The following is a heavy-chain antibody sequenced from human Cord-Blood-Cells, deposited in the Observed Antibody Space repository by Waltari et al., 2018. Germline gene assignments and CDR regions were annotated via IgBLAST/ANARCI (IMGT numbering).Heavy chain of an antibody. CDR3: ARSPVIAAAGIPLDY. J-gene: IGHJ4*02. V-gene: IGHV1-2*02. CDR1: GYTFTGSY. D-gene: IGHD6-13*01. CDR2: INPNSGGT. Sequence: QVQLVQSGAEVKKPGASVKVSCRASGYTFTGSYMHWVRPAPGQGLEWMGWINPNSGGTNYAQKFQGRVTMTRDTSISTAYMELSRLRSDDTAVYYCARSPVIAAAGIPLDYWGQGTLVTVSS.